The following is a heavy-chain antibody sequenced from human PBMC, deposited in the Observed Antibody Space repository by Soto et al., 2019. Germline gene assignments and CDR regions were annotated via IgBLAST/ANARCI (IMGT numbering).Heavy chain of an antibody. V-gene: IGHV1-18*04. CDR1: GYTFTSYG. Sequence: ASVKVSCKASGYTFTSYGISWVRQAPGQGLEWMGWISAYNGNTNYAQKLQGRVTMTTDTSTNTAYMELRSLRSDDTAVYYCARSDGPTVTYSFDYCGQGPLVTVSS. CDR3: ARSDGPTVTYSFDY. J-gene: IGHJ4*02. D-gene: IGHD4-17*01. CDR2: ISAYNGNT.